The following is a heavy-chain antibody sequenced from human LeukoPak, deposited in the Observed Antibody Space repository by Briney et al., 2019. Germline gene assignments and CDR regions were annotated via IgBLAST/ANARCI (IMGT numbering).Heavy chain of an antibody. CDR2: ISGSGDTI. V-gene: IGHV3-48*03. CDR3: ARAPLVLQYRWWFDP. CDR1: GFTFSRYK. Sequence: GGSLRLSCAASGFTFSRYKMNWVRQAPGKGLEWISYISGSGDTIYYADSVKGRFTISRDNAKNSLYPQMNSLRAEDTAVYHCARAPLVLQYRWWFDPWGQGTLVIVSS. J-gene: IGHJ5*02. D-gene: IGHD5-24*01.